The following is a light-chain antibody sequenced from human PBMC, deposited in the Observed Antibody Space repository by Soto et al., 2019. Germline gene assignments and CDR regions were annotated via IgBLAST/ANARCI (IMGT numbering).Light chain of an antibody. Sequence: QSALTQPASVSGSPGQSITISCSGSSSDIGAYDYVSWYQQHPGKAPKLLIYEVTSRPSGVSHRFSGSKSGNTASLSISGLQLEDDADYYCSSFTFSSTWVFGGGTKLTVL. V-gene: IGLV2-14*01. CDR1: SSDIGAYDY. J-gene: IGLJ3*02. CDR2: EVT. CDR3: SSFTFSSTWV.